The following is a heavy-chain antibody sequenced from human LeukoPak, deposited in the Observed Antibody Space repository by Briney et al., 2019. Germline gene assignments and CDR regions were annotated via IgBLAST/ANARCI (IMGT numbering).Heavy chain of an antibody. Sequence: GGSLRLSCVVSDIPFSDFYMNGIRQAPGKGLEWISYVSSSSSYTDYAESVKGRFTISRDNAKSALYLEMSDLRVEDTAVYYSAAGTAADYWGQGTLVIVSS. CDR3: AAGTAADY. J-gene: IGHJ4*02. CDR1: DIPFSDFY. D-gene: IGHD6-13*01. V-gene: IGHV3-11*03. CDR2: VSSSSSYT.